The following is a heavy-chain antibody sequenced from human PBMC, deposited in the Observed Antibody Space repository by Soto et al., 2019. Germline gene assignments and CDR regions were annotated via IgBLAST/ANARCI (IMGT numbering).Heavy chain of an antibody. CDR2: VSPDGGGT. Sequence: EVQLVESGGGLVQPGGSLRLSCEASGFSFSSYWMLWVRQDPGKGLLWVARVSPDGGGTSYADSVKGRFTIFRDNAKNTVYLQMNSLRVEDTDVYFCARGRWELLPSDWGQGTMGTVSS. J-gene: IGHJ4*02. CDR1: GFSFSSYW. D-gene: IGHD1-26*01. V-gene: IGHV3-74*01. CDR3: ARGRWELLPSD.